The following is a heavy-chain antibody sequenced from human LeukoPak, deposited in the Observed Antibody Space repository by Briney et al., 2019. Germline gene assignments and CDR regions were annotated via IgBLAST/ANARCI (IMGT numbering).Heavy chain of an antibody. CDR1: GGSVTSTNW. D-gene: IGHD3-3*01. V-gene: IGHV4-4*02. CDR2: VHLDGRT. CDR3: AREGGFYRPLDY. J-gene: IGHJ4*02. Sequence: SETLSLTCAVSGGSVTSTNWWTWVRQPPGKGLEWIGEVHLDGRTNYNPSLTGRLTLSVDLYENHISLKLTSVTAADTAVYYCAREGGFYRPLDYLGQGTLVTVSS.